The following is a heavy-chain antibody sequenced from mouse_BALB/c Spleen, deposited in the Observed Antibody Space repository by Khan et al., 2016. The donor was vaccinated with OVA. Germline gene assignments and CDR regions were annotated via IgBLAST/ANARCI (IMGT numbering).Heavy chain of an antibody. Sequence: QVQLKVSGAELAKPGASVKMSCQASCYTFTNYWIPLVKHRPGPGLEWIGYVHPSTGYTESNQNFKDKATLTADKSSSTAYMQLSSLTSEDSAVYYCARRGLRWDFDYWGQGTTLTVSS. CDR3: ARRGLRWDFDY. V-gene: IGHV1-7*01. D-gene: IGHD1-1*01. CDR2: VHPSTGYT. CDR1: CYTFTNYW. J-gene: IGHJ2*01.